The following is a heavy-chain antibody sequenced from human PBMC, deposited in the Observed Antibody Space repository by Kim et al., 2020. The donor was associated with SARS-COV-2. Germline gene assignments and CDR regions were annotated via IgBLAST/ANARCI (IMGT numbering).Heavy chain of an antibody. CDR2: ISGSGGST. D-gene: IGHD3-10*01. CDR1: GFTFSSYA. CDR3: AKVYGSGSYYRSFNYYYGMDV. J-gene: IGHJ6*02. V-gene: IGHV3-23*01. Sequence: GGSLRLSCAASGFTFSSYAMSWVRQAPGKGLEWVSAISGSGGSTYYADSVKGRFTISRDNSKNTLYLQMNSLRAEDTAVYYCAKVYGSGSYYRSFNYYYGMDVWGQGTTVTVSS.